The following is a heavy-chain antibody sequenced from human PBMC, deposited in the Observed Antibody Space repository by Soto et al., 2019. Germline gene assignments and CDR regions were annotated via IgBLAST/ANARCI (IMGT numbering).Heavy chain of an antibody. Sequence: QVQLQESGPGLVKPSDTLSLTCAVSGYSISSSNWWGWIRQPPGKGLEWIGYIYYSGTTYYNPSLKSRVNMSVDTSKNQLSLKLTSVTAVDTAVYYCARREIQGPIDYWGQGTLVTVSS. CDR1: GYSISSSNW. J-gene: IGHJ4*02. CDR2: IYYSGTT. V-gene: IGHV4-28*01. D-gene: IGHD1-26*01. CDR3: ARREIQGPIDY.